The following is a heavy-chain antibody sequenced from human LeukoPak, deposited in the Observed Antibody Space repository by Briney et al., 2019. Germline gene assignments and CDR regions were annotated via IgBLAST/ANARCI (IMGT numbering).Heavy chain of an antibody. D-gene: IGHD3-10*01. CDR2: IYYSGST. CDR3: ASILLWFGELRYFDY. CDR1: GGSISSSPYY. J-gene: IGHJ4*02. V-gene: IGHV4-39*07. Sequence: PSETLSLTCTVSGGSISSSPYYWGWIRQPPGKGLEWIGSIYYSGSTYYNPSLKSRVTISVDTSKNQFSLKLSSVAAADTAVYYCASILLWFGELRYFDYWGQGTLVTVSS.